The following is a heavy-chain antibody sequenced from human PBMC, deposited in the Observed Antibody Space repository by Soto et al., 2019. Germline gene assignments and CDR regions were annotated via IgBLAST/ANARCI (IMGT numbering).Heavy chain of an antibody. CDR1: DGSFRDFY. Sequence: QVQLQQWGAGLLKPSETLSLTCAVYDGSFRDFYWTWIRQRPGKGLEWIGEINHSGTAHYNPSLESRVAISVDTSNNQFSLKLTSVTAADTGVYYWGPRGVVADPRGYWGQGTLVTVSS. D-gene: IGHD2-15*01. V-gene: IGHV4-34*01. J-gene: IGHJ4*02. CDR3: GPRGVVADPRGY. CDR2: INHSGTA.